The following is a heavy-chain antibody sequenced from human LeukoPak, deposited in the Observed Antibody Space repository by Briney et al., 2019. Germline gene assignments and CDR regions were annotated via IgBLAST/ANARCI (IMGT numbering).Heavy chain of an antibody. V-gene: IGHV3-9*01. CDR3: AKDIVAAAGTWANYYGMDV. Sequence: PGRSLRLSCAASGFTFDDYAMHWVRQAPGKGLEWVSGISWNSGSIGYADPVKGRFTISRDNAKNSLYLQMNSLRAEDTALYYCAKDIVAAAGTWANYYGMDVWGQGTTVTVSS. J-gene: IGHJ6*02. CDR1: GFTFDDYA. D-gene: IGHD6-13*01. CDR2: ISWNSGSI.